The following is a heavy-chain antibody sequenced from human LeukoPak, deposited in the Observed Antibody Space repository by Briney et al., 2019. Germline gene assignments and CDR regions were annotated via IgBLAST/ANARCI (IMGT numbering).Heavy chain of an antibody. D-gene: IGHD5-12*01. CDR2: VYSGGST. CDR3: ARHSRSGSGGYENAFDI. CDR1: GGSISSSSYY. Sequence: SETLSLTCTVSGGSISSSSYYWDWIRQSPGKGLEWIGNVYSGGSTYYTPSLKSRVTISVDTSKNQFSLKLSSVTAADTAIYFCARHSRSGSGGYENAFDIWGQGTMVTVSS. J-gene: IGHJ3*02. V-gene: IGHV4-39*01.